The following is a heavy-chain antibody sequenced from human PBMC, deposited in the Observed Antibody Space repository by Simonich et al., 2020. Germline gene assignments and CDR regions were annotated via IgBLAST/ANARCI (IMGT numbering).Heavy chain of an antibody. Sequence: QVQLVQSGAEVKKPGASVKVSCKASGYTFTSYYINWVRQATGQGLEWMGWKNPNSGNKGYAQKFQGRVTITRNTSISTAYMELSSLRSEDTAVYYCARTYSGSYYYFDYWGQGTLVTVSS. D-gene: IGHD1-26*01. CDR2: KNPNSGNK. V-gene: IGHV1-8*03. CDR3: ARTYSGSYYYFDY. J-gene: IGHJ4*02. CDR1: GYTFTSYY.